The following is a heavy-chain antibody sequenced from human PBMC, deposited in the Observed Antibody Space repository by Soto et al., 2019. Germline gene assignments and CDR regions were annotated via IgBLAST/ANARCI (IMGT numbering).Heavy chain of an antibody. J-gene: IGHJ4*02. D-gene: IGHD2-8*01. CDR1: GFTFNNYA. V-gene: IGHV3-23*01. CDR3: AKDSAMVYAVHLAFDY. Sequence: EVQLLESGGALVQPGGSLRLSCAASGFTFNNYAMSWVRQAPGKGLEWVSAITPSGDYTYYADSVKGRFTISRDNPDNTLFLQMNSLRAEDTAVYYCAKDSAMVYAVHLAFDYWGQGTLVTVSS. CDR2: ITPSGDYT.